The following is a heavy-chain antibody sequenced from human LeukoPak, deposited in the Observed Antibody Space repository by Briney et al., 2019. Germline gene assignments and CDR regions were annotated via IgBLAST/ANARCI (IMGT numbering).Heavy chain of an antibody. CDR3: ARGDAFSGDH. CDR1: GFSFTNFW. V-gene: IGHV3-7*04. CDR2: IHPEGNEK. Sequence: GSLRLSCAVSGFSFTNFWMSWVRQAPGSGLEWVANIHPEGNEKYHVESVKGRFTISRDNTKNLLFLQMNGLRVEDTAVYYCARGDAFSGDHWGQGTLVTVSS. J-gene: IGHJ4*02.